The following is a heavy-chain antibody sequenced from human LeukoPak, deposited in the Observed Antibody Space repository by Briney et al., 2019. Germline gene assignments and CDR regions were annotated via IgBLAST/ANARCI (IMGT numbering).Heavy chain of an antibody. J-gene: IGHJ4*02. D-gene: IGHD6-19*01. Sequence: TGGSLRLSCAASGFTFSSYAMSWVRQAPGKGLGWVSGISGSGTSTYYADSVKGRFTISRDNSKNTMSLQMNSLRAEDTALYYCARGKGIAVSSFDSWGQGTLVTVSS. CDR2: ISGSGTST. V-gene: IGHV3-23*01. CDR1: GFTFSSYA. CDR3: ARGKGIAVSSFDS.